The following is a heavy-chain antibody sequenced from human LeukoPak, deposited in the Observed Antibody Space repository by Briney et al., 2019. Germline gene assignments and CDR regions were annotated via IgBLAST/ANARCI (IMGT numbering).Heavy chain of an antibody. CDR3: AKDGGSSGWPFDY. J-gene: IGHJ4*02. CDR1: GFTFSSYA. D-gene: IGHD6-19*01. V-gene: IGHV3-23*01. CDR2: ISGSGGST. Sequence: GGSLRLSCAASGFTFSSYAMSWARQAPGKGLEWVSAISGSGGSTYYADSVKGRFTISRDNSKNTLYLQMNSLRAEDTAVYYCAKDGGSSGWPFDYWGQGTLVTVSS.